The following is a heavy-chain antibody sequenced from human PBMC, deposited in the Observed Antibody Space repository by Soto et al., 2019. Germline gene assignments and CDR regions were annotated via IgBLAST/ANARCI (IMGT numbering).Heavy chain of an antibody. CDR2: IYHSGST. V-gene: IGHV4-30-2*01. Sequence: PSETLSLTCAVSGGSISSGGYSWSWIRQPPGKGLEWIGCIYHSGSTYYNPSLKSRVTISVDRSKNQFSLKLSSVTAADTAVYYCARANRDYDSSGYYWFDPWGRGTLVTVSS. J-gene: IGHJ5*02. D-gene: IGHD3-22*01. CDR1: GGSISSGGYS. CDR3: ARANRDYDSSGYYWFDP.